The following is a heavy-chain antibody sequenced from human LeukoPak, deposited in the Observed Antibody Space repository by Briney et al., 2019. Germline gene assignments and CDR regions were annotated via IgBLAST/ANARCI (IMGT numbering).Heavy chain of an antibody. J-gene: IGHJ4*02. D-gene: IGHD1-26*01. CDR1: GFSLSTSGMC. CDR3: ARIRDSGSYHFDY. V-gene: IGHV2-70*11. CDR2: IDRDDDK. Sequence: ESGPALLKPTQTLTLTCTFSGFSLSTSGMCVSWIRQPPVKALEWLARIDRDDDKYYSTSLKTRLTISKDTSKNQVVLTMTNMDPVDTATYYCARIRDSGSYHFDYWGQGTLVTVSS.